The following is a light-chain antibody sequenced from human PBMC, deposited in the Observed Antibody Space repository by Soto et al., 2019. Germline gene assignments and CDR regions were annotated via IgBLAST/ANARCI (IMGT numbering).Light chain of an antibody. CDR3: SSYTGSSNLV. CDR1: SSDVGDYSC. Sequence: QSALTQPPSAAGSPGQSVTLSCSGTSSDVGDYSCVSWYQHHPGKAPKLMIYEVSERPSGVADRFSGYKSGNTASLTVSGLQAEDEADYYCSSYTGSSNLVFGVGTKLTVL. J-gene: IGLJ3*02. V-gene: IGLV2-8*01. CDR2: EVS.